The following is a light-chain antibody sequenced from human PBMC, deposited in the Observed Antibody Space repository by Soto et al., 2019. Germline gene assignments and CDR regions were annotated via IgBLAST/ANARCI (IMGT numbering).Light chain of an antibody. CDR1: QSISSW. CDR3: QQYNSYSGT. CDR2: KSS. Sequence: DIQMTQSPSTLSASVGDRVTITCRASQSISSWLAWYQQKPGKAPKLLIYKSSSLESWVPSRFSGSGSGTDFTLTISSLQPDDFATYSCQQYNSYSGTFGQGTKVEIK. V-gene: IGKV1-5*03. J-gene: IGKJ1*01.